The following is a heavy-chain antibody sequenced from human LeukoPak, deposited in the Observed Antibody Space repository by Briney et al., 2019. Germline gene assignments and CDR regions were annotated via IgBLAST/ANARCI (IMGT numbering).Heavy chain of an antibody. J-gene: IGHJ3*02. D-gene: IGHD3-10*01. CDR3: ARDAGSGSQLADAFDI. CDR2: INPNSGGT. Sequence: APVKVSCKASGYTFTGYYMHWVRQAPGQGLEWMGWINPNSGGTNYAQKFQGRVTMTRDTSISTAYMELSRLRSDDTAVYYCARDAGSGSQLADAFDIWGQGTMVTVSS. V-gene: IGHV1-2*02. CDR1: GYTFTGYY.